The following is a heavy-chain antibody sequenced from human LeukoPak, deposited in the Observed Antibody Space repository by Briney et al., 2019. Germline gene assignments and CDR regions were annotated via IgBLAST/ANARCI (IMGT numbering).Heavy chain of an antibody. J-gene: IGHJ4*02. CDR3: ARHIVATSIDY. V-gene: IGHV4-39*01. CDR1: GGSISSSSYY. Sequence: SETLSLTCTVSGGSISSSSYYRGWIRQPPGKGLEWIGSIYYSGSTYYNPSLKSRVTISVDTSKNQFSLKLSSVTAADTAVYYCARHIVATSIDYWGQGTLVTVSS. D-gene: IGHD5-12*01. CDR2: IYYSGST.